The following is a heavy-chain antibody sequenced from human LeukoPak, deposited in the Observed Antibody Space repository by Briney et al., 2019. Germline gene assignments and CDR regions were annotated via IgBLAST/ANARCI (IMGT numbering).Heavy chain of an antibody. D-gene: IGHD6-13*01. V-gene: IGHV3-48*01. CDR3: ATCPPSSWSYFDF. CDR1: GFTFSSYS. CDR2: ISSSSSTI. J-gene: IGHJ4*02. Sequence: GGSLRLSCAASGFTFSSYSMNWVRQAPGKGLEWVSYISSSSSTIYYADSVKGRFTISRDNAKNSLYLQMHSLRAEDTAVYYCATCPPSSWSYFDFWGQGALVTVSS.